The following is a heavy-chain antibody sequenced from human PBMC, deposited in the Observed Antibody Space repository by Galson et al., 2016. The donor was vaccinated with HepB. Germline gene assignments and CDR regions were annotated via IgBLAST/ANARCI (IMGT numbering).Heavy chain of an antibody. Sequence: SETLSLTCTVSGGSITSSSHYWGWIRQPPGKGLEWIGSIDYKGSTYYNPSLKSRITMSIDTSKNQFSLHLSSVSAADTAIFYCAREDLSNWFDTWGQGALVTVSS. CDR3: AREDLSNWFDT. J-gene: IGHJ5*02. CDR2: IDYKGST. CDR1: GGSITSSSHY. D-gene: IGHD5/OR15-5a*01. V-gene: IGHV4-39*07.